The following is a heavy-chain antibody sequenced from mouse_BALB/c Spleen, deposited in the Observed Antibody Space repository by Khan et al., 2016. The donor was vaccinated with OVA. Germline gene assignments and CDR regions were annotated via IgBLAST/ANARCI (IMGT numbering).Heavy chain of an antibody. CDR1: GFSLSDYG. J-gene: IGHJ4*01. CDR3: AKGIWSYYYALDY. CDR2: IWGGGST. V-gene: IGHV2-6-5*01. D-gene: IGHD1-1*02. Sequence: VQLQESGPGLVAPSQSLSITCTVSGFSLSDYGVSWIRQPPGKGLEWLGVIWGGGSTYYNSALKSRLSISKDNSKSQVFLKMNSLRTDDTATYYCAKGIWSYYYALDYWGQGTSVTVSS.